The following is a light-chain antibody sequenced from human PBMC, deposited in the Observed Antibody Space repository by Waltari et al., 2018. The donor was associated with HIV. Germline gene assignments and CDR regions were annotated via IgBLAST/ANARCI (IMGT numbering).Light chain of an antibody. CDR3: QSFDTSLGVV. V-gene: IGLV1-40*01. Sequence: QSVLMQPPSVSGAPGQRVTMSCAGTNSNIGAGYDVHGYQQLPGTAPKFLINANANRPSGVPDRFSGSKTGTSASLAITGLQAEDEADYYCQSFDTSLGVVFGGGTKVTVL. CDR1: NSNIGAGYD. J-gene: IGLJ2*01. CDR2: ANA.